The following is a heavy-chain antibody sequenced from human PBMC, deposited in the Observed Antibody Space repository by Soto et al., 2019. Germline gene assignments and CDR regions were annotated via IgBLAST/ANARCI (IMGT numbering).Heavy chain of an antibody. Sequence: QVHLVQSGPEVKRPGSSVKVSCKSSGGTFPYYTVSWVRQSPGQGLEYLGRFVPIFQSRLFAPKFQGRITLTADKSPDTAYMELSSLTSEDTAVYFCARAEASTFYYDTPGSHFTFWGQGPLVTVSS. V-gene: IGHV1-69*08. J-gene: IGHJ4*02. CDR2: FVPIFQSR. D-gene: IGHD3-22*01. CDR3: ARAEASTFYYDTPGSHFTF. CDR1: GGTFPYYT.